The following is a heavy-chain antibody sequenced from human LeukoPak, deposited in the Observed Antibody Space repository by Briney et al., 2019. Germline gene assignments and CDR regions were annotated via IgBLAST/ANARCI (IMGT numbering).Heavy chain of an antibody. D-gene: IGHD3-22*01. CDR3: ARVYYYDSSGLDY. V-gene: IGHV3-23*01. CDR1: GFTFDNYA. Sequence: QPGGSLRLSCAASGFTFDNYAMSWVRQAPGKGLEWVSGISGKVDNTFYADSVKGRFTISRDTSNNTLYLQMNSLRAEDTAVYYCARVYYYDSSGLDYWGQGTLVTVSS. CDR2: ISGKVDNT. J-gene: IGHJ4*02.